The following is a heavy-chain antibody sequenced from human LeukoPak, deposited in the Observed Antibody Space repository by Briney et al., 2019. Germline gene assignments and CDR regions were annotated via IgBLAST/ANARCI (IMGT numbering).Heavy chain of an antibody. CDR3: ARGVDYPGSGSYRYYYEMDV. CDR1: GFTFSNYN. V-gene: IGHV3-21*01. Sequence: GGSLRLSCAASGFTFSNYNMNWVRQAPGKGLEWVSFISYSSGYKYYADSVKGRFTISRDNAENPLYLQMNSLRAEDTAVYYCARGVDYPGSGSYRYYYEMDVWGQGTTVTVSS. D-gene: IGHD3-10*01. CDR2: ISYSSGYK. J-gene: IGHJ6*02.